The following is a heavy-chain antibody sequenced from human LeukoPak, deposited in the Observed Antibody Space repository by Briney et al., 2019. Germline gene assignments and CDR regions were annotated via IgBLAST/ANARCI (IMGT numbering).Heavy chain of an antibody. CDR1: GGSISSYY. Sequence: SQTLSLTCTVSGGSISSYYWSWIRQPAGKGLERIGRIYTSGSTNYNPSLKSRVTMSVDTSKNQFSLKLSSVTAADTAVYLRARVPYSSSWFEPWGQGTLVTVSS. D-gene: IGHD6-13*01. V-gene: IGHV4-4*07. J-gene: IGHJ5*02. CDR3: ARVPYSSSWFEP. CDR2: IYTSGST.